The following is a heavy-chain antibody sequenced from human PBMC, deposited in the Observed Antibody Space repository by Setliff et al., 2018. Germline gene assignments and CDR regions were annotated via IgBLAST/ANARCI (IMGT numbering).Heavy chain of an antibody. J-gene: IGHJ4*02. CDR1: GGTFRTDG. D-gene: IGHD3-22*01. Sequence: SVKVSCKASGGTFRTDGFNWVRQAPGQGLEWMGRIIPVFGTAKYVQKFQGRVTISADESTRTAYVELSSLRFEDTAVYYCARDTRDKYDTSGYYLSLDYWGQGTLVTVSS. CDR2: IIPVFGTA. CDR3: ARDTRDKYDTSGYYLSLDY. V-gene: IGHV1-69*13.